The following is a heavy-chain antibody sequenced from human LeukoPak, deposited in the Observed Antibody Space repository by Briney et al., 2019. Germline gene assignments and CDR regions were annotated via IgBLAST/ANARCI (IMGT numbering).Heavy chain of an antibody. CDR2: INPNSGGT. V-gene: IGHV1-2*02. D-gene: IGHD3-10*01. CDR1: GYAFTGYY. J-gene: IGHJ4*02. Sequence: ASVKVSCKASGYAFTGYYMHWVRQAPGQGLEWMGWINPNSGGTNYAQKFQGRVTMTRDTSISTAYMELSRLRSDDTAVYYCARDRITMVRGVRNPDYWGQGTLVTVSS. CDR3: ARDRITMVRGVRNPDY.